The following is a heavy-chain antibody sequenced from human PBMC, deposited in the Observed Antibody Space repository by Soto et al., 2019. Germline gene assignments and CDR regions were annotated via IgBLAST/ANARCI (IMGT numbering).Heavy chain of an antibody. Sequence: EVQLLESGGGLVQPGGSLRLSCAASGFTFSNYAMSWVRQAPGKGLEWVSSIHGSGAGTYYADSVKGRFTVSRDDSKETLYLQMRGLTVDDTAVYYCEKDAVARNGGWDWFDPWGQGTLVTVAS. D-gene: IGHD6-19*01. CDR3: EKDAVARNGGWDWFDP. CDR2: IHGSGAGT. CDR1: GFTFSNYA. J-gene: IGHJ5*02. V-gene: IGHV3-23*01.